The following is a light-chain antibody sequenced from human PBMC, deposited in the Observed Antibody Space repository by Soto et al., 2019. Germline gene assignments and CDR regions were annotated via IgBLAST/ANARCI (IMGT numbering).Light chain of an antibody. CDR1: QSISTR. CDR2: KAS. V-gene: IGKV1-5*03. J-gene: IGKJ4*01. CDR3: QQYNSYPLT. Sequence: DIQMTQSPSTLSASVGDRVTITCRASQSISTRLAWYQQEPGKAPNLLMYKASSLESGVPSRFSGSGSGTEFTLTISSLQPDDFANYYCQQYNSYPLTFGGGTKVDIK.